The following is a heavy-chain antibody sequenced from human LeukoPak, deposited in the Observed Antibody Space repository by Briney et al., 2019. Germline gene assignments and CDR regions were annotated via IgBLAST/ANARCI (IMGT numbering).Heavy chain of an antibody. D-gene: IGHD6-25*01. J-gene: IGHJ4*02. CDR3: ATSAAAAYY. V-gene: IGHV3-21*01. CDR2: ISSSSSYK. Sequence: GGSLRLSCVASGFTFSSSSMNWVRQAPGKGLEWVSSISSSSSYKYYTDSVKGRFTISRDNAKNSLYLQINSLRAEDTAVYYCATSAAAAYYWGQGTLVTVSS. CDR1: GFTFSSSS.